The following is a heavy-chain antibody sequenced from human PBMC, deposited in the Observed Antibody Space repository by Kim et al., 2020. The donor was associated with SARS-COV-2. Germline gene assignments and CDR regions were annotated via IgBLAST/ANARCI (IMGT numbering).Heavy chain of an antibody. D-gene: IGHD1-1*01. CDR3: ARASGTYYYFYGIVV. V-gene: IGHV4-61*02. CDR1: GGSISSGSYY. CDR2: IYTSGST. Sequence: SETLTLTCTVSGGSISSGSYYWSWIRQPAGKGLEWIGRIYTSGSTNYNPSNKSRVTITVDTSKNQFSLKLSSVTAADTAVYYCARASGTYYYFYGIVVWGQGTPVTVSS. J-gene: IGHJ6*02.